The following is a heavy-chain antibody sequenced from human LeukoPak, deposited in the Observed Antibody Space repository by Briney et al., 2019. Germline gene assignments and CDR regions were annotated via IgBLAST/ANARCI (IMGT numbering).Heavy chain of an antibody. J-gene: IGHJ4*02. Sequence: GGSLRLSCAASGFTFSSYAMHWVRQAPGKGLEWVAVTSYDGSNKYYADSVKGRFTVSRDNSKNSLYLQMSSLTAADTAVYYCAKDRSIGTYYTFDHWGQGTLVTVSS. CDR2: TSYDGSNK. CDR1: GFTFSSYA. D-gene: IGHD1-26*01. V-gene: IGHV3-30*04. CDR3: AKDRSIGTYYTFDH.